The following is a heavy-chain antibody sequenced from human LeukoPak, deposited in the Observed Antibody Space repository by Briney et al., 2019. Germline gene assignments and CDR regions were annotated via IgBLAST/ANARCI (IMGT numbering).Heavy chain of an antibody. J-gene: IGHJ4*02. CDR1: GYTFTSYG. D-gene: IGHD2-2*01. CDR2: IIPIFGTA. CDR3: ARVAPYCSSTSCYFNY. Sequence: GASVKVSCKASGYTFTSYGISWVRQAPGQGLEWMGGIIPIFGTANYAQKFQGRVTITADKSTSTAYMELSSLRSEDTAVYYCARVAPYCSSTSCYFNYWGQGTLVTVSS. V-gene: IGHV1-69*06.